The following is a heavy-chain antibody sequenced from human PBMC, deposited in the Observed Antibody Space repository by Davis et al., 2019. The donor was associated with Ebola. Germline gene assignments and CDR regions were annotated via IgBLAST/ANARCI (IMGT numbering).Heavy chain of an antibody. Sequence: PSETLSLTCTVSGGSISSSSYYWGWIRQPPGKGLEWIGSIYYSGSTYYNPSLKSRVTISVDTSKNQFSLKLSSVTAADTAVYYCARDSMIGGPMDVWGKGTTVTVSS. CDR3: ARDSMIGGPMDV. V-gene: IGHV4-39*02. J-gene: IGHJ6*04. CDR2: IYYSGST. D-gene: IGHD3-22*01. CDR1: GGSISSSSYY.